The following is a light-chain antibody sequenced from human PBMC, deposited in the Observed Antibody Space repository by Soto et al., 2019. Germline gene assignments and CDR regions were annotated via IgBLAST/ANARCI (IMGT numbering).Light chain of an antibody. CDR1: SSDVGGYNY. CDR3: ISFTSNSQWV. J-gene: IGLJ3*02. CDR2: EVG. Sequence: QSALTQPASVSGSPGQSITISCTGSSSDVGGYNYVSWYQQHPGKAPKLMIYEVGNRPSGVSNRFSGSKSGNTASLTISGLQAEDEADYYCISFTSNSQWVFGGGTKLTVL. V-gene: IGLV2-14*01.